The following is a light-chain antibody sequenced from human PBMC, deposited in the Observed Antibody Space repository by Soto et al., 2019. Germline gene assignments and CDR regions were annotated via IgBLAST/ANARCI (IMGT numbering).Light chain of an antibody. J-gene: IGLJ3*02. Sequence: QSVLTQPPSAYGTPGQRVTISCSGSSSNVGTNTVNWYQLLPGAAPKVLVYSNNQRPSGVPDRFSGSKSGTSASLAISGLQSEDEATYYCAAWDDSLNGRVFGGGTKVTVL. CDR3: AAWDDSLNGRV. CDR1: SSNVGTNT. V-gene: IGLV1-44*01. CDR2: SNN.